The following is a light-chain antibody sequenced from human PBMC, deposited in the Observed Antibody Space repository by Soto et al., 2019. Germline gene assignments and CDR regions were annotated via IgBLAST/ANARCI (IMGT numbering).Light chain of an antibody. CDR1: QAVTSKF. Sequence: EIVLTQSPGTLSLSPGDEATLSCKASQAVTSKFLAWYQQKPGQPPRLLIYGASTRATDVPDRFSGSGSGADFTLTISRLEPEDFAVYYCQQYGSSPPRTFGQGTKVDIK. CDR3: QQYGSSPPRT. V-gene: IGKV3-20*01. J-gene: IGKJ1*01. CDR2: GAS.